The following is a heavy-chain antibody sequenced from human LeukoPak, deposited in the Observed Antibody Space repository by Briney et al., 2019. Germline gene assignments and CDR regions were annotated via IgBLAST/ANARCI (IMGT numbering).Heavy chain of an antibody. D-gene: IGHD3-22*01. Sequence: ASVKVSCKASGYTFTSYGISWVRQAPGQGLEWMGWISAYNGNTNYAQKLQGRVTVTTDTSTSTAYMELRSLRSDDTAVYYCARERGLYYYDSSGYSDYWGQGTLVTVSS. CDR1: GYTFTSYG. V-gene: IGHV1-18*01. CDR2: ISAYNGNT. CDR3: ARERGLYYYDSSGYSDY. J-gene: IGHJ4*02.